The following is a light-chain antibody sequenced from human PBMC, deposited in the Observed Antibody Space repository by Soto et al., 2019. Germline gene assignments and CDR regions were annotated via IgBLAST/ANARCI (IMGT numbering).Light chain of an antibody. Sequence: VLTQPPSVSGAPGQRVTISCTGSSSNIGAGYDVHWYQQLPGTAPKLLIYGNSNRPSGVPDRFSGSKSGTSASLAITGLQAEDEADYYCQSYDTGLRTVFGGGTQLTVL. V-gene: IGLV1-40*01. J-gene: IGLJ7*01. CDR2: GNS. CDR1: SSNIGAGYD. CDR3: QSYDTGLRTV.